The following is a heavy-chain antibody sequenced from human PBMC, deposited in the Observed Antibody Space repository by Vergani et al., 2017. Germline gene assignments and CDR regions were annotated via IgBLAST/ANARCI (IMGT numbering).Heavy chain of an antibody. J-gene: IGHJ2*01. Sequence: EVQLVESGGGLVQPGGSLRLSCAASGFTFSSYDMHWVRQATGKGLEWVSAIGTAGDTYYPGSVKGRFTISRENAKNSLYLQMNSLRAGDTAVYYCARVGAVAGTDWYFDLWGRGTLVTVSS. CDR1: GFTFSSYD. V-gene: IGHV3-13*01. CDR3: ARVGAVAGTDWYFDL. D-gene: IGHD6-19*01. CDR2: IGTAGDT.